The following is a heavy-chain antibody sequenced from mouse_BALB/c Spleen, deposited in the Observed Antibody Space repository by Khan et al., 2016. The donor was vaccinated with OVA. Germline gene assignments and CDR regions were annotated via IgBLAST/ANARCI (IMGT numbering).Heavy chain of an antibody. D-gene: IGHD2-1*01. CDR2: ITPSNGRT. Sequence: QVQLQQSGAELVNPGASVNLSCKASGYTLTSYWMHWVKQRPGQGLEWIGEITPSNGRTNYNEKFKSKATLTVDKSSSTAYMQLSSPTSEDSAVYYCARLLVNFDYWGQGTTLTGSS. CDR1: GYTLTSYW. V-gene: IGHV1S81*02. CDR3: ARLLVNFDY. J-gene: IGHJ2*01.